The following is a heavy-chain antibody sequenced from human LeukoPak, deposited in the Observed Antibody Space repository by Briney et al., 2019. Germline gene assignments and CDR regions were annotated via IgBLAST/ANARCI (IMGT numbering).Heavy chain of an antibody. Sequence: GESLKISCKGSGYSFTSYWIGWVRQMPGKGLEWMGIIYPGDSDTRYRPSFQGQVTISADKSISPAYLQWSSLKASDSAMYYCARRRVVTMIVADDAFDIWGQGTMVTVSS. CDR1: GYSFTSYW. CDR2: IYPGDSDT. V-gene: IGHV5-51*01. D-gene: IGHD3-22*01. J-gene: IGHJ3*02. CDR3: ARRRVVTMIVADDAFDI.